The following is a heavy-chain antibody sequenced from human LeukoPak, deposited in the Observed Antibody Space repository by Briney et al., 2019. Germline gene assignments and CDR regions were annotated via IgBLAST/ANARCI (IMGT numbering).Heavy chain of an antibody. CDR1: GYTFITYG. V-gene: IGHV1-18*01. CDR3: AREGYCSGGSCHSGIIDF. Sequence: GASVTVSCKASGYTFITYGISWVRQAPGHGLEGMGWISPYNGDANYAQKIQGRLTMTTDTSTNTAYMELRSLRSDDTAVYYCAREGYCSGGSCHSGIIDFWGQGTLVTVSS. D-gene: IGHD2-15*01. CDR2: ISPYNGDA. J-gene: IGHJ4*02.